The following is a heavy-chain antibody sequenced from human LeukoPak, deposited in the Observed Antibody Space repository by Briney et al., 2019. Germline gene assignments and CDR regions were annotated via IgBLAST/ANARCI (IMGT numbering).Heavy chain of an antibody. D-gene: IGHD4-11*01. J-gene: IGHJ6*02. CDR3: ARELVTTLWDLYYYGMDV. V-gene: IGHV3-48*02. CDR2: ISSSSSTI. Sequence: GGSLRLSCAASGFTFSSYSMNWVRQAPGKGLEWVSYISSSSSTIYYADSVKGRFTISRDNAKNSLYLQMNSLRDEDTAVYYCARELVTTLWDLYYYGMDVWGQGTTVTVSS. CDR1: GFTFSSYS.